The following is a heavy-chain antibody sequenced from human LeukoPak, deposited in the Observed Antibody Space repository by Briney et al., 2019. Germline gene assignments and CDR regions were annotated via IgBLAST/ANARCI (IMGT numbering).Heavy chain of an antibody. CDR3: ARDRPGQGGDY. J-gene: IGHJ4*02. V-gene: IGHV1-69*04. Sequence: ASVKVSCKASGGTFSSYAISWVRQAPGQGLEWMGRIIPILGIANYAQKFQGRVTITADKSTSTAYMELSSLRSEDTAVYYCARDRPGQGGDYWGQGTLVTVSS. CDR2: IIPILGIA. CDR1: GGTFSSYA. D-gene: IGHD6-6*01.